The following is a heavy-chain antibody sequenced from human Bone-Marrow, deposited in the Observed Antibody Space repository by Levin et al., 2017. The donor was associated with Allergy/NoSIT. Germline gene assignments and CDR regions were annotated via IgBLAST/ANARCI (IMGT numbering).Heavy chain of an antibody. D-gene: IGHD5-24*01. CDR1: GGSISTGGFH. CDR2: IYYSGNT. V-gene: IGHV4-31*03. CDR3: AREDGYVFDY. Sequence: PSETLSLTCSLSGGSISTGGFHWSWVRQRPGKGLEWIGYIYYSGNTYYISSLPRRLSISIDTSKNQFSLRLTSVTAADTAVYYCAREDGYVFDYWGQGTLVTVSS. J-gene: IGHJ4*02.